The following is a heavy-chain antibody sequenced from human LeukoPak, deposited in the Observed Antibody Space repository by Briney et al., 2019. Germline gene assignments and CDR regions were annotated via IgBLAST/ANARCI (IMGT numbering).Heavy chain of an antibody. J-gene: IGHJ4*02. Sequence: GTSVKVSCKASGFTFTSSAMQWVRQARGQRLEWIGWIVVGSGNTNYAQKFQERVPITREMSTSTAYMELSSLRSEDTAVYYCAAARRGYLNPHYWGQGTLVTVSS. CDR2: IVVGSGNT. D-gene: IGHD3-22*01. V-gene: IGHV1-58*02. CDR1: GFTFTSSA. CDR3: AAARRGYLNPHY.